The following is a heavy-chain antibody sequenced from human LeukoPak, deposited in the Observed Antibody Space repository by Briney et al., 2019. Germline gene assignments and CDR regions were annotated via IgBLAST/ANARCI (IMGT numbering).Heavy chain of an antibody. CDR2: MYSSGTT. CDR3: ARHTWQWLPFDD. V-gene: IGHV4-61*02. J-gene: IGHJ4*02. D-gene: IGHD5-12*01. Sequence: SETLSLTCTVSGGSISSGSYSWNWIRQPAGKGLEWIGRMYSSGTTNYNPSLKSRVTISVDTSKNQFSLKLSSVTAADTAIYYCARHTWQWLPFDDWGQGTQVTISS. CDR1: GGSISSGSYS.